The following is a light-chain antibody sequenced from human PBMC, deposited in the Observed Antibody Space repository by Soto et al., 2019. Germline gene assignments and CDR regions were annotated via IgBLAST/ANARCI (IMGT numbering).Light chain of an antibody. V-gene: IGLV2-23*01. CDR2: EAT. J-gene: IGLJ2*01. Sequence: QSALTQPASVSGSPGQSITISCTGTSSDVGGFNLVSWYQQHPGKDPKLIIYEATKRPSGVSNRFSGSKSGNTASMTISGLQAEDEADYFCCSYARSSTDLFGGGTKLTVL. CDR3: CSYARSSTDL. CDR1: SSDVGGFNL.